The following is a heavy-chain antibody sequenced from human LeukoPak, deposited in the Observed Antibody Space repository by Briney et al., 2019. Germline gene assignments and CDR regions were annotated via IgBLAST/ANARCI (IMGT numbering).Heavy chain of an antibody. D-gene: IGHD6-19*01. CDR1: GGTFSSYA. Sequence: ASVKVSCKASGGTFSSYAISWVRQAPGQGLEWMGGIIPIFGTANYAQKFQGRVTITADESTSTAYMELSSLRSEDTAVYYCARPGDDGSGWKFDYWGQGTLVTVSS. V-gene: IGHV1-69*13. CDR2: IIPIFGTA. J-gene: IGHJ4*02. CDR3: ARPGDDGSGWKFDY.